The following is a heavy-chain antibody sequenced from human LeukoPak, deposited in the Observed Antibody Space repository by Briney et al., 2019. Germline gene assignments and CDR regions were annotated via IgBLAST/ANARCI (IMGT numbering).Heavy chain of an antibody. Sequence: SQTLDFTCAVSGGSISSADFYWSWIRQHPGKGLEWIGFIYYSGSAYYNPSLKSRVSISIDTSKNQFSLTLNSVTAADTAVYYCARGSDFFDYWGQGTLVTVSS. CDR3: ARGSDFFDY. CDR1: GGSISSADFY. CDR2: IYYSGSA. J-gene: IGHJ4*02. V-gene: IGHV4-31*11.